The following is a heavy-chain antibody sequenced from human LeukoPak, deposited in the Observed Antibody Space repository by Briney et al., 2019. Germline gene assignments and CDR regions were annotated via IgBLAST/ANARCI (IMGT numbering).Heavy chain of an antibody. D-gene: IGHD5-18*01. V-gene: IGHV1-18*01. J-gene: IGHJ5*02. CDR3: ARITTWIQLNWFDP. CDR1: GGTFSSYA. Sequence: GASVKVSCKASGGTFSSYAISWVRQAPGQGLEWMGWISAYNGNTNYAQKLQGRVTMTTDTSTSTAYMELRSLRSDDTAVYYCARITTWIQLNWFDPWGQGTLVTVSS. CDR2: ISAYNGNT.